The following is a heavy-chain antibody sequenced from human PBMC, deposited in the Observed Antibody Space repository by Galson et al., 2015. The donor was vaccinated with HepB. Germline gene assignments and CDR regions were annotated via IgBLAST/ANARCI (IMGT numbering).Heavy chain of an antibody. Sequence: SVKVSCKASGYTFSSYSITWVRQAPGQGLEWVGXISPHNRYTNYAQNFQGRVIMATDTSTNTAYMELRSLRSDDTAIYYCARGAVVVAVGATENNWFDPWGRGTLVTVSS. CDR3: ARGAVVVAVGATENNWFDP. D-gene: IGHD2-15*01. CDR2: ISPHNRYT. J-gene: IGHJ5*02. V-gene: IGHV1-18*01. CDR1: GYTFSSYS.